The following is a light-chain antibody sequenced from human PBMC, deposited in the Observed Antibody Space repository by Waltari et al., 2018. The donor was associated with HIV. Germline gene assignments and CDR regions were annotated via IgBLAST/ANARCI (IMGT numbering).Light chain of an antibody. CDR3: QQYATSPL. CDR1: QSVSSNF. V-gene: IGKV3-20*01. CDR2: GAS. Sequence: EVVFTQSPGTLSLSPGERATVSCRASQSVSSNFLAWYQQKPGQAPRLLIYGASTRATDIPDRFSGSGSGTDFTLTISRLEPEDFAVYYCQQYATSPLFGGGTKVEIK. J-gene: IGKJ4*01.